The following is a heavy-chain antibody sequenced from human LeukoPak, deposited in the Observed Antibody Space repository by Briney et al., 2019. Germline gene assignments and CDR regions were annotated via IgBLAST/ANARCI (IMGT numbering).Heavy chain of an antibody. D-gene: IGHD6-13*01. Sequence: PGGSLRLSCAASGFSVSSNYMSWVRQAPGKGLEWVSVFYAGGGTFYADSVKGRFTISRDNSENTLYLQMNSLRAEDTAVYYCARDKNPGIAADRGQGTLVTVSS. CDR2: FYAGGGT. V-gene: IGHV3-53*01. CDR1: GFSVSSNY. CDR3: ARDKNPGIAAD. J-gene: IGHJ4*02.